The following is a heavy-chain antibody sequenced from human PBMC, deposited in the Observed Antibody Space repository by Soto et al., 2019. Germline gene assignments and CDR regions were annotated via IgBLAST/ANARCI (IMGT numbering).Heavy chain of an antibody. J-gene: IGHJ4*02. CDR1: GFTFSNAW. V-gene: IGHV3-15*01. Sequence: EVQLVESGGGLVKPGGSLRLSCAASGFTFSNAWMSWVRQAPGKGLEWVGRIKTKTDGGTTDYAAPVKGRFTISRDDSENTLYLQMNSLKTEDTALYYCTTRGGRGVLNDYWGQGIVVTVSS. CDR3: TTRGGRGVLNDY. CDR2: IKTKTDGGTT. D-gene: IGHD3-10*01.